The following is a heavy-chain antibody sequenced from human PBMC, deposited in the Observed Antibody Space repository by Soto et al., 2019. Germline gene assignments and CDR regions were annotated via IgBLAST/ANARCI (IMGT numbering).Heavy chain of an antibody. CDR3: ARFGEIGFDP. CDR2: ISSSSSYI. D-gene: IGHD3-16*01. V-gene: IGHV3-21*01. J-gene: IGHJ5*02. Sequence: EVQLVESGGGLVKPGGSLRLSCAASGFTFSSYSMNWVRQAPGKGLEWVSSISSSSSYIYYADSVKGRFTISRDNAKNSLYLQMNSLRAEDTSVYYCARFGEIGFDPWGQGTLVTVSS. CDR1: GFTFSSYS.